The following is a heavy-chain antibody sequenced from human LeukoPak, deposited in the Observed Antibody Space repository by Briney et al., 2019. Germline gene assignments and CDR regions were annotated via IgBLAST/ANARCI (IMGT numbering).Heavy chain of an antibody. Sequence: GGSPRLSCTVSGFTVTSTHMDWVRQAPGKGPEWVALIYDGGGTVYADSVKGRFTISRDNSKNMVYLQMNSLRPEGSAVYYCARDRAGRRSSWVEFDLWGQGTLVTVSS. CDR1: GFTVTSTH. CDR3: ARDRAGRRSSWVEFDL. J-gene: IGHJ5*02. V-gene: IGHV3-53*05. D-gene: IGHD3-10*01. CDR2: IYDGGGT.